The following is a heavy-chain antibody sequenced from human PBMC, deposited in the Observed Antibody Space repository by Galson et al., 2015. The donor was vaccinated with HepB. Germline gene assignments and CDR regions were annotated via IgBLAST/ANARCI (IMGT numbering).Heavy chain of an antibody. CDR3: ARDPPLGTPFDF. J-gene: IGHJ4*02. Sequence: SLRLSCATSGFTFSSYNMIWVRQAPGKGLEWVSSISSDSGYVYYADSVKGRFSISRDNAENSLYLQMNSLGVEDTAVYFCARDPPLGTPFDFWGQGTLGTVSS. D-gene: IGHD7-27*01. V-gene: IGHV3-21*01. CDR2: ISSDSGYV. CDR1: GFTFSSYN.